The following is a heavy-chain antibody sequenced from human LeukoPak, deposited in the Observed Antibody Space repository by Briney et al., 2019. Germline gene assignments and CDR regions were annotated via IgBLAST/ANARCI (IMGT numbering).Heavy chain of an antibody. CDR1: GGSISSYY. J-gene: IGHJ4*02. Sequence: SETLSLTCTVSGGSISSYYWSWIRQPPGKGLEWIGYIYYSGSTNYNPSLKSRVTISVDTSKNQFSLKLSSVTAADTAVYYCARALPRYSSSWYRFDYWGQGTLVTASS. CDR2: IYYSGST. CDR3: ARALPRYSSSWYRFDY. V-gene: IGHV4-59*01. D-gene: IGHD6-13*01.